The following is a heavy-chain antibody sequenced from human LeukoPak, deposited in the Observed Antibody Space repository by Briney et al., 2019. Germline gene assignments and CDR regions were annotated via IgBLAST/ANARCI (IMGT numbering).Heavy chain of an antibody. CDR2: ISSSSSYI. D-gene: IGHD1-1*01. V-gene: IGHV3-21*01. Sequence: GGSLRLSCAAAGLTFSSYSMKWVRQAPGKGLEWVSSISSSSSYIYYADSVKGRFTISRDNAKNSLYLQMNSLRAEDTAVDYCARDAAGRSGDPFDPWGQGTLVTVSS. J-gene: IGHJ5*02. CDR1: GLTFSSYS. CDR3: ARDAAGRSGDPFDP.